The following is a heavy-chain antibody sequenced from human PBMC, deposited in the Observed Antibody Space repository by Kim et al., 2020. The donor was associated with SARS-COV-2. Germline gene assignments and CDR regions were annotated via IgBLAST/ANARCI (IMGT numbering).Heavy chain of an antibody. D-gene: IGHD3-16*01. J-gene: IGHJ6*02. Sequence: GGSLRLSCAASGFTFSSYSMNWVRQAPGKGLEWVSSISSSSSYIYYADSVKGRFTISRDNAKNSLYLQMNSLRAEDTAVYYCARDDYLSWGRLRNWGGYGMDVWGQGTTVTVSS. V-gene: IGHV3-21*01. CDR1: GFTFSSYS. CDR2: ISSSSSYI. CDR3: ARDDYLSWGRLRNWGGYGMDV.